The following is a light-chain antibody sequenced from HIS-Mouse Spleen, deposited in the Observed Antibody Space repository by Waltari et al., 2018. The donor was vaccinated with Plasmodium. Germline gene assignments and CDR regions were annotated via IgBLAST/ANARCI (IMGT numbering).Light chain of an antibody. J-gene: IGKJ4*01. CDR3: QKYNSAPPLT. V-gene: IGKV1-27*01. Sequence: DIQMTQSPSSLSASVGARVTIPCRASQGISNYLAWYQQKPGKVPKLLIYAASTLQSGVPSRFSGSGSGTDFTLTISSLQPEDVATYYCQKYNSAPPLTFGGGTKVEIK. CDR2: AAS. CDR1: QGISNY.